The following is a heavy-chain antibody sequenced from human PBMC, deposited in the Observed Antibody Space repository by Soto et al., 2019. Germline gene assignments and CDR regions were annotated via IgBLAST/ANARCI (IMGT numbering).Heavy chain of an antibody. CDR3: ARSPRAYSSSPNWFEP. D-gene: IGHD6-6*01. CDR1: GYSFTSYW. V-gene: IGHV5-10-1*01. CDR2: IDPSDSYT. Sequence: GESLKISCKGSGYSFTSYWISWVRQMPGKGLEWMGRIDPSDSYTNYSPSFQGHVTISADKSISTAYLQWSSLKASDTAMYYCARSPRAYSSSPNWFEPWGQGTMVTVS. J-gene: IGHJ5*02.